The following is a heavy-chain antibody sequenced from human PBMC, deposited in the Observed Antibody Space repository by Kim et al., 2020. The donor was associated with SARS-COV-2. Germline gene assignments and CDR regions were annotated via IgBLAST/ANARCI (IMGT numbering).Heavy chain of an antibody. Sequence: GGSLRLSCAVSGFTFTNVRMSWVRQTPGKGLEWVGRINSKIDGETTDYAASVKGRVSISRDEAKNTLYLQMTSLKIEDTAVYYCTTHRVVADLFDYWGQGTLITVSS. CDR3: TTHRVVADLFDY. V-gene: IGHV3-15*01. CDR2: INSKIDGETT. CDR1: GFTFTNVR. J-gene: IGHJ4*02. D-gene: IGHD6-19*01.